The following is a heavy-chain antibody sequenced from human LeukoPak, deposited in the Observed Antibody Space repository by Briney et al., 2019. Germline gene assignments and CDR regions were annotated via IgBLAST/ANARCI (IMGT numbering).Heavy chain of an antibody. D-gene: IGHD3-10*01. J-gene: IGHJ4*02. V-gene: IGHV4-34*01. CDR1: GGSFSGYY. Sequence: SETLSLTCAVHGGSFSGYYWSWIRQPPGKGLEWIGEINHSGSTNHNPSLKSRVTISVDTSKNQFSLKLSSVTAADTAVYYCARVSWWFGELLWGQGTLVTVSS. CDR2: INHSGST. CDR3: ARVSWWFGELL.